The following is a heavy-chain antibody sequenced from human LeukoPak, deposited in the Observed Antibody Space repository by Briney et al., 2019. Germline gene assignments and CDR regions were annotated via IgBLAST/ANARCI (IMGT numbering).Heavy chain of an antibody. D-gene: IGHD3-3*01. CDR3: ARARGLYLPWFDP. CDR2: IYYSGST. V-gene: IGHV4-31*03. CDR1: GGSISSGGYY. J-gene: IGHJ5*02. Sequence: PSQTLSLTCTVSGGSISSGGYYWSWIRQHPGKGLEWIGYIYYSGSTYYNPSLKSRITISVDTSKNQFSLKLSSVTAADTAVYYCARARGLYLPWFDPWGQGTLVTVSS.